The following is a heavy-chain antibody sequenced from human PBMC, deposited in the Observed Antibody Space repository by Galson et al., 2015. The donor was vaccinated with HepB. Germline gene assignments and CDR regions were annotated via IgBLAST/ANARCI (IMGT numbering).Heavy chain of an antibody. V-gene: IGHV4-39*07. Sequence: ETLSLTCTVSGGSISSSSYYWGWIRQPPGKGLEWIGSIYYSGSTYYNPSLKSRVTISVDTSKNQFSLKLSSVTAADTAVYYCAIKPRYSSGWYDWGQGTLVTVSS. CDR3: AIKPRYSSGWYD. CDR2: IYYSGST. D-gene: IGHD6-19*01. J-gene: IGHJ4*02. CDR1: GGSISSSSYY.